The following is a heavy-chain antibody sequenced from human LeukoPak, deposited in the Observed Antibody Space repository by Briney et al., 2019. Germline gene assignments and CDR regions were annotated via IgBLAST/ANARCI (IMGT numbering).Heavy chain of an antibody. CDR3: ASGSGYDPVDY. D-gene: IGHD5-12*01. Sequence: ASVNVSCTASGYTFTIYAMHWVRQAPGQRLEWMGWINAGNGNTKYSQKFQGRVTITRDTSASTGYMEQSSLRSEDTAVYYCASGSGYDPVDYWGQGTLVTVSS. J-gene: IGHJ4*02. V-gene: IGHV1-3*01. CDR1: GYTFTIYA. CDR2: INAGNGNT.